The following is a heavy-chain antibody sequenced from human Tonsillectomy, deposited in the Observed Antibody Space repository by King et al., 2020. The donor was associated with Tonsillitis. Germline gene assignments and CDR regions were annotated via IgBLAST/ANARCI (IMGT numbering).Heavy chain of an antibody. CDR1: GGSFSGHY. CDR3: ARDAYCGEGTCSIALRFDP. Sequence: VQLPQWGAGLLKPSETLSLTCAVSGGSFSGHYWSWIRQPPGKGLEWIGEINNRGSTYNPSLQSRVTMSVDTSKSQFSLKVHSVTAADTAVYYCARDAYCGEGTCSIALRFDPWGQGTLVTVSS. CDR2: INNRGST. D-gene: IGHD2-21*01. J-gene: IGHJ5*02. V-gene: IGHV4-34*01.